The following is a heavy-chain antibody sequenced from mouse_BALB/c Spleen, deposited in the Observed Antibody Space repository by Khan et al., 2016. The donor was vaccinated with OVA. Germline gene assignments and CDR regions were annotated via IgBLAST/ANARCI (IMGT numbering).Heavy chain of an antibody. J-gene: IGHJ4*01. CDR1: GYTFTNYG. V-gene: IGHV9-3-1*01. CDR2: INTYTGEP. Sequence: QIQLVQSGPELKKPGDTVKISCKASGYTFTNYGMNWVKQAPGKGLKWMGWINTYTGEPTYADDFKGRFAFSLETSVSTAYLRINNLKNEDTATYFCARPPYFSYVMVYWGQGTSVTVSS. CDR3: ARPPYFSYVMVY. D-gene: IGHD2-10*01.